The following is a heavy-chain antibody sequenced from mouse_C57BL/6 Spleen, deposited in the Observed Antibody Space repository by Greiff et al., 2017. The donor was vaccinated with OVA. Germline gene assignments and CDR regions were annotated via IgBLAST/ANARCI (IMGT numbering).Heavy chain of an antibody. V-gene: IGHV1-12*01. D-gene: IGHD2-1*01. Sequence: QVQLQQSGAELVRPGASVKMSCKASGYTFTSYYMHWVKQTPRQGLEWIGAIYPGNGDTSYNQKFKGKATLTVDKSSSTAYMQLSSRTSEDSEVYFCAREGYYGNYGGFAYWGKGTLVTFS. CDR1: GYTFTSYY. CDR3: AREGYYGNYGGFAY. J-gene: IGHJ3*01. CDR2: IYPGNGDT.